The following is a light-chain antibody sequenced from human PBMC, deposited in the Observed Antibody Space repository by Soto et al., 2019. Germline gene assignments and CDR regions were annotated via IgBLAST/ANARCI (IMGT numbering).Light chain of an antibody. J-gene: IGLJ1*01. CDR2: EDS. V-gene: IGLV3-1*01. Sequence: SYELTQPPSVSVSPGQTASIPCSGDKLGDKYASWYQQRPGQSPVVVIYEDSKRPSGIPERFSGSNSGNTATLTISGTQATDEADYYCQAWDSSTHYVFGTGTKVTVL. CDR1: KLGDKY. CDR3: QAWDSSTHYV.